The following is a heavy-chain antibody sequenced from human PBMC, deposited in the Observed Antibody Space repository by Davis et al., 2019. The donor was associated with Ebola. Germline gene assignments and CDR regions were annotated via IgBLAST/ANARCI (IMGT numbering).Heavy chain of an antibody. CDR3: ARDRCSSCYAGAMDV. CDR1: GYTFTGYY. D-gene: IGHD2-2*01. V-gene: IGHV1-2*06. Sequence: ASVKVSCKASGYTFTGYYMHWVRQAPGQGLEWMGRINPNSGVANYAQKFQGRVTMTRDTSSSTAHMELRSLRSDDTAVYYCARDRCSSCYAGAMDVWGKGTTVTVSS. J-gene: IGHJ6*04. CDR2: INPNSGVA.